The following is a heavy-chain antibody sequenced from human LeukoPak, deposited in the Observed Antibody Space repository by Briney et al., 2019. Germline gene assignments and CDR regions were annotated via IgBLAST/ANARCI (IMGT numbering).Heavy chain of an antibody. Sequence: PSETLSLNCTVSGGSISGYYWSWIRQPAGKGLEWIGRIYTSGSTNYNPSLKSRVTISVGTSKNQFSLKLSSVTAADTAVYYCATLGGEDDRDFDYWGQGTLVTVSS. J-gene: IGHJ4*02. CDR3: ATLGGEDDRDFDY. CDR1: GGSISGYY. CDR2: IYTSGST. D-gene: IGHD3-10*01. V-gene: IGHV4-4*07.